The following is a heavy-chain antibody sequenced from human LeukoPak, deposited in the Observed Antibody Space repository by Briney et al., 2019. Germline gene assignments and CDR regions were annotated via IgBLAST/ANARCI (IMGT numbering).Heavy chain of an antibody. CDR3: ARSPGDRTYFDY. CDR1: GFTVRSNY. D-gene: IGHD3-10*01. V-gene: IGHV3-53*01. CDR2: IYSGGST. J-gene: IGHJ4*02. Sequence: GGSLRLSCAASGFTVRSNYMSWVRQAPGKGLEWVSVIYSGGSTYYADSVKGRFTISRDNSKNTLYLQMNSLRAKDTAVYYCARSPGDRTYFDYWGQGTLVTVSS.